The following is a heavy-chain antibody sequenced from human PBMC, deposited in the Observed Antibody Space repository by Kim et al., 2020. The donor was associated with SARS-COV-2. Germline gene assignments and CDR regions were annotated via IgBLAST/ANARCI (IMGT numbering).Heavy chain of an antibody. J-gene: IGHJ4*02. V-gene: IGHV3-48*04. CDR2: ISSGGSTI. CDR3: ARQQWLPY. CDR1: GFSFSGST. Sequence: GGSLRLSCAASGFSFSGSTMHWVRQAPGKGLEWISFISSGGSTIYYADSVKGRFTISRDNAKNSLSLQMNSLRAEDTAVYYCARQQWLPYWDQGTLVTVSS. D-gene: IGHD5-12*01.